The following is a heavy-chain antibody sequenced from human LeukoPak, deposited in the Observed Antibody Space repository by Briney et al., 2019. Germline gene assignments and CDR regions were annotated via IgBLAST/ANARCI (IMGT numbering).Heavy chain of an antibody. J-gene: IGHJ6*03. D-gene: IGHD1-26*01. Sequence: ASVKVSCKASGYTFTSYDINWVRQATGQGPEWMGWMNPNSGNTGYAQKFQGRVTMTRNTSISTAYMELSSLRSEDTAVYYCARGSGARRRGYYYMDVWGKGTTVTVSS. CDR2: MNPNSGNT. CDR3: ARGSGARRRGYYYMDV. CDR1: GYTFTSYD. V-gene: IGHV1-8*01.